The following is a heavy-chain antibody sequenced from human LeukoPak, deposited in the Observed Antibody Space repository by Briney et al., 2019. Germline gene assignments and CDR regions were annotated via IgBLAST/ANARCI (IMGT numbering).Heavy chain of an antibody. Sequence: QPGGSLRLSCAASGFIFSTYWMSWVRQAPGKGLEWVSAISGSGGSTYSADSVKGRFTISRDNSKNTLYLQMNSLRADDTAVYYCAKAGNNWNSLSYMDVWGKGTTVTVSS. D-gene: IGHD1-7*01. V-gene: IGHV3-23*01. J-gene: IGHJ6*03. CDR3: AKAGNNWNSLSYMDV. CDR2: ISGSGGST. CDR1: GFIFSTYW.